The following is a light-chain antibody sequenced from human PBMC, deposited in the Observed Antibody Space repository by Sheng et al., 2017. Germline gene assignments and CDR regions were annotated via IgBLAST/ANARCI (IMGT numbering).Light chain of an antibody. CDR1: QSVLYSSNNKNY. J-gene: IGKJ2*01. V-gene: IGKV4-1*01. Sequence: DIVMTQSPDSLAVSLGERATINCKSSQSVLYSSNNKNYLAWYQQKPGQPPKLLFYWASTRESGVPDRFSGSGSGTDFTLTISSLQAEDVAVYYCQQYYGSPPMYTFGQGTKLEIK. CDR3: QQYYGSPPMYT. CDR2: WAS.